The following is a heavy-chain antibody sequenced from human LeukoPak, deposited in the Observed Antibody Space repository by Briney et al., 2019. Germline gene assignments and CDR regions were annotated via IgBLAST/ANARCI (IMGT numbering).Heavy chain of an antibody. CDR3: VRDYKGYSGYDGFDY. V-gene: IGHV1-18*01. CDR1: GYTFSNYG. J-gene: IGHJ4*02. D-gene: IGHD5-12*01. CDR2: ISAYNGNT. Sequence: GASAKVSCKASGYTFSNYGISWVRQAPGQGLEWMGWISAYNGNTNYAQKLQGRVTMTTDTSTRTAYMELRSLRSDDTAVYYCVRDYKGYSGYDGFDYWGQGTLVTVSS.